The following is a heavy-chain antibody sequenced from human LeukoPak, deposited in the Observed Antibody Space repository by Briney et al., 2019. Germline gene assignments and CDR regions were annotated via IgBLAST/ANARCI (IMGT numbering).Heavy chain of an antibody. V-gene: IGHV3-30*18. J-gene: IGHJ4*02. CDR1: GFTFSSYG. D-gene: IGHD6-13*01. CDR2: ISYDGNNK. Sequence: PGRSLRLSCAASGFTFSSYGMHWVRQAPGKGLEWVAVISYDGNNKYYADSVKGRFTISRDNSKNTLYLQMNSLRAEDTAVYYCAKDKAAAGIDYWGQGTLVTVSS. CDR3: AKDKAAAGIDY.